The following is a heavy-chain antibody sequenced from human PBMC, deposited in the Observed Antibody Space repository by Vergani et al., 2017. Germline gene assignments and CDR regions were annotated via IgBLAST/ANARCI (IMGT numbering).Heavy chain of an antibody. CDR2: IKQDGSEK. V-gene: IGHV3-7*01. CDR3: ARDRIATRGYSYGYYYYFSMDV. CDR1: GFTFSSYW. J-gene: IGHJ6*02. D-gene: IGHD5-18*01. Sequence: EVQLVESGGGLVQPGGSLRLSCAASGFTFSSYWMSWVRQAPGKGLEWVANIKQDGSEKYYVDSVKGRFTISRDNAKNSLYLQMNSLRAEDTAVYFCARDRIATRGYSYGYYYYFSMDVWGQGTTVTVSS.